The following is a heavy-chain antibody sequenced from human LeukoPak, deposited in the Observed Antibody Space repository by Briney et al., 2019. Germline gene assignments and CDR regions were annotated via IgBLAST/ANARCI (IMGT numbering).Heavy chain of an antibody. D-gene: IGHD3-22*01. V-gene: IGHV4-61*02. J-gene: IGHJ4*02. CDR2: IYTSGST. CDR3: AREVEAYDSSGYYFFDY. Sequence: SQTLSLTCTVSGGSISSGSYYWSWIRRPAGKGLEWIGRIYTSGSTNYNPSLKSRVTISVDTSKNQFSLKLSSVTAADTAVYYCAREVEAYDSSGYYFFDYWGQGTLVTVSS. CDR1: GGSISSGSYY.